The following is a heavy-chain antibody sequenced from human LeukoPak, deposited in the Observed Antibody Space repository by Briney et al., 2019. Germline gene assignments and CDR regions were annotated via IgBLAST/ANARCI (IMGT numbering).Heavy chain of an antibody. CDR2: IYSWSP. D-gene: IGHD3-10*01. V-gene: IGHV4-39*01. CDR1: GGSIASDSYF. Sequence: SETLSLTCTVSGGSIASDSYFWAWIRQPPGKGLEWIGSIYSWSPHYTPPLQSRATISVDTSKNHFSLKLSSVTAADTAVYYYARQEDVRVNVVRGLIIASPWFDPWGQGTLVTVSS. CDR3: ARQEDVRVNVVRGLIIASPWFDP. J-gene: IGHJ5*02.